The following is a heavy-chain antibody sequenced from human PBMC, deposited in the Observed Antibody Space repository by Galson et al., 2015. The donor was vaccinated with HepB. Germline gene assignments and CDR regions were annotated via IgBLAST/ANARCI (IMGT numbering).Heavy chain of an antibody. CDR2: INPSGGST. J-gene: IGHJ4*02. V-gene: IGHV1-46*01. CDR1: GYKFTSYY. D-gene: IGHD3-10*01. Sequence: SVKVSCKASGYKFTSYYMHWVRQAPGQGLEWMGIINPSGGSTDYAQMFRGRLTMTRDTSTSTVFMELSSLRSEDTAVYHCARGVLLWDGPDYWGQGTLVTVSS. CDR3: ARGVLLWDGPDY.